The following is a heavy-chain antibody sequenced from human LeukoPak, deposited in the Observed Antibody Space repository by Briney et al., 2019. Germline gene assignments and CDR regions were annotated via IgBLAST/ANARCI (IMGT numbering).Heavy chain of an antibody. J-gene: IGHJ5*02. Sequence: SETLSLTCTVSGGSISSYYWSWIRQPPGKGLEWIGYICTSGSTNYNPSLKSRVTISVDTSKNQFSLKLSSVTAADTAVYYCARLASSSWSRVRWFDPWGQGTLVTVSS. CDR3: ARLASSSWSRVRWFDP. CDR1: GGSISSYY. CDR2: ICTSGST. V-gene: IGHV4-4*09. D-gene: IGHD6-13*01.